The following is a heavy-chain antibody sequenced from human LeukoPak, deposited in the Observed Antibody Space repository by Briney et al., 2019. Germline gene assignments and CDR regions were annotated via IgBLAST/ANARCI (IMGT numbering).Heavy chain of an antibody. D-gene: IGHD6-13*01. J-gene: IGHJ4*02. CDR1: GYTFTSYY. V-gene: IGHV1-46*01. CDR2: INPSGGST. Sequence: ASVKVSCKASGYTFTSYYMHWVRQAPGQGLEWMGIINPSGGSTSYAQKFQGRVTMTRDTSTSTVYMELSRLRSDDTAVYYCAREGGIAAAPKDYWGQGTLVTVSS. CDR3: AREGGIAAAPKDY.